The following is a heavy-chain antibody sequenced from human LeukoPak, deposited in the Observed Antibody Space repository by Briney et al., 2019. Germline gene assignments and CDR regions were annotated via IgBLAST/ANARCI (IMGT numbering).Heavy chain of an antibody. D-gene: IGHD2-2*01. CDR3: ARVPYCSSTSCYGAPRSYGMDV. CDR2: IYYSGST. V-gene: IGHV4-61*01. Sequence: SETLSLTCTVSGVSVSSGSYYWSWIRQPPGKGLEWIGYIYYSGSTNYNPSLKSRVTISVDTSKNQFSLKLSSVTAADTAVYYCARVPYCSSTSCYGAPRSYGMDVWGQGTTVTVSS. CDR1: GVSVSSGSYY. J-gene: IGHJ6*02.